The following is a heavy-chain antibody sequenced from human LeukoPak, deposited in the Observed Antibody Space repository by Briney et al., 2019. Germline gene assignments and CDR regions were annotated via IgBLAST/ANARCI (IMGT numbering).Heavy chain of an antibody. V-gene: IGHV3-21*01. J-gene: IGHJ4*02. CDR2: ISSSSSYI. CDR3: AREAIAAAGFDY. Sequence: PGGSLRLSCAASGFTFSSYSMNWVRQAPGKGLEWVSSISSSSSYIYYADSVKGRFTISRDNAKNSLYLQMNSLRAEDTAVYYCAREAIAAAGFDYWGQGTLVTVSS. CDR1: GFTFSSYS. D-gene: IGHD6-13*01.